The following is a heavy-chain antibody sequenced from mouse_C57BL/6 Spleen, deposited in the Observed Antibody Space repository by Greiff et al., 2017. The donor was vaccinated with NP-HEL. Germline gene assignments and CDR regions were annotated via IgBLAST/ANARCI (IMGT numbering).Heavy chain of an antibody. D-gene: IGHD3-3*01. CDR3: TRKLRVSMDY. V-gene: IGHV1-15*01. Sequence: QVQLQQSGAELVRPGASVTLSCKASGYTFTDYEMHWVKQTPVHGLEWIGAIDPETGGTAYNQKFKGKAILTADKSSSTAYMELRSLTSEDSAVYYCTRKLRVSMDYWGQGTSVTVSS. CDR2: IDPETGGT. J-gene: IGHJ4*01. CDR1: GYTFTDYE.